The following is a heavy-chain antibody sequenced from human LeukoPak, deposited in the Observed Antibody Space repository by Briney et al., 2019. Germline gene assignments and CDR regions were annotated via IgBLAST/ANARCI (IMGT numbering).Heavy chain of an antibody. V-gene: IGHV3-9*01. CDR3: TKDISAGGLDL. Sequence: GGSLRLSCAASGFTFSSYAMHWVRQAPGKGLEWVSGIYWSSGNTGYADSVKGRFTTSRGNAKDALYLHMNSLRPEDTALYYCTKDISAGGLDLWGRGTLVTVSS. CDR1: GFTFSSYA. D-gene: IGHD3-16*01. J-gene: IGHJ2*01. CDR2: IYWSSGNT.